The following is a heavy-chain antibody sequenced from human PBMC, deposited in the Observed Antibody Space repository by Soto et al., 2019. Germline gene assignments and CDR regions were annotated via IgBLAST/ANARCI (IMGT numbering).Heavy chain of an antibody. CDR3: ARGYSIHDFDY. D-gene: IGHD6-13*01. Sequence: QVQLVQSGAEVKKPGASVKVSCKASGYTFTSYDINWVRQATGQGLEWMGWMNPNSGNTGYAQKFQGRVTKTRKNTINTAYIELSSRRSEDTAVYYCARGYSIHDFDYWGQGTLVTVSS. CDR1: GYTFTSYD. V-gene: IGHV1-8*01. CDR2: MNPNSGNT. J-gene: IGHJ4*02.